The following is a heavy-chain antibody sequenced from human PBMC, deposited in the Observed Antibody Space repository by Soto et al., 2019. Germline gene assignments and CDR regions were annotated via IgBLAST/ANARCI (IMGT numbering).Heavy chain of an antibody. CDR3: ARDSVEVAGGYR. CDR1: GFTFSDYY. CDR2: ISSRGSTI. V-gene: IGHV3-11*01. J-gene: IGHJ5*02. D-gene: IGHD6-19*01. Sequence: QVQLVESGGALVKPGGSLRLSCVASGFTFSDYYMNWIRQAPGKGLECLSYISSRGSTIYYADSVKGRFTISRDNAKNTLYLQMNSMRAEDTAAYYCARDSVEVAGGYRWGQGTLVTDSS.